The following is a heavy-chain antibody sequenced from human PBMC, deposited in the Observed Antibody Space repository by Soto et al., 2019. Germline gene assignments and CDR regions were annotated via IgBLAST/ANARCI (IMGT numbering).Heavy chain of an antibody. D-gene: IGHD1-26*01. J-gene: IGHJ6*02. CDR1: GGSISSSYW. CDR2: IYHSGST. Sequence: QVQLQESGPGLVKPSGTLSLTCAVSGGSISSSYWWSWVRQPPGKGLEWIGEIYHSGSTNYNPSLKSRVIISVDKSKNQCSLKLSSVTAADTAVYYCARVSGSYYYGMDVWGQGTTVTVSS. CDR3: ARVSGSYYYGMDV. V-gene: IGHV4-4*02.